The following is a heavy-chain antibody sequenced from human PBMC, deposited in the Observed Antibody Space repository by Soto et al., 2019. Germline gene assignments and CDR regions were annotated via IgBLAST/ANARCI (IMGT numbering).Heavy chain of an antibody. CDR2: VSTSGETI. CDR3: ARGFYSNSFDM. V-gene: IGHV3-48*02. D-gene: IGHD3-22*01. J-gene: IGHJ3*02. Sequence: GGSLRLSXVASGFTFSADSMDWVRQAPGKGLEWVAYVSTSGETIHYADFVRGRFTISRDNAKNSLYLQMNSPRDEDTALYYCARGFYSNSFDMWGQGTMVTVSS. CDR1: GFTFSADS.